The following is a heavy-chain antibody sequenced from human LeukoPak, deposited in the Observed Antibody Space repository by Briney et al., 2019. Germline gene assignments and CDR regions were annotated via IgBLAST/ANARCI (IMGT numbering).Heavy chain of an antibody. V-gene: IGHV3-66*01. D-gene: IGHD1-26*01. CDR2: IYSGGDT. CDR3: ARRSGEGYFDC. Sequence: GGSLRLSCAASGFTVSSNEMSWVRQAPGKGLEWLSVIYSGGDTYYADSVKGRFTISRDNSKNTLYLQMNSLRAEDTAVYYCARRSGEGYFDCWGQGTLVTVSS. J-gene: IGHJ4*02. CDR1: GFTVSSNE.